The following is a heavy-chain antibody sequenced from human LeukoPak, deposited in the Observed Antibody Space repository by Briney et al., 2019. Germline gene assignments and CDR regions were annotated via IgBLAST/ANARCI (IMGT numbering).Heavy chain of an antibody. J-gene: IGHJ6*02. CDR1: GYSFTSSW. CDR2: MYADGST. V-gene: IGHV3-66*01. CDR3: ARDPGMGIWNGLDV. Sequence: PGESLKISCKGSGYSFTSSWIGWVRQMPGKGLEWVSFMYADGSTDYADSVKGRFTISRDNSKNTLYLQVNSLRAEDTAVYYCARDPGMGIWNGLDVWGQGTTVTVSS. D-gene: IGHD2-15*01.